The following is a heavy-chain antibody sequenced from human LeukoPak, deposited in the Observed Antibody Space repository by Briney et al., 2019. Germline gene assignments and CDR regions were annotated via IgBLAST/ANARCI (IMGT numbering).Heavy chain of an antibody. CDR3: ARGWDTAMVTDY. D-gene: IGHD5-18*01. J-gene: IGHJ4*02. CDR1: GGSISSYY. Sequence: KTSETLSLTCTVSGGSISSYYWSWIRQPPGKGLEWIGYIYYSGSTSYNPSLKSRVTISVDTSKNQFSLKLSSVTAADTAVYYCARGWDTAMVTDYWGQGTLVTVSS. V-gene: IGHV4-59*01. CDR2: IYYSGST.